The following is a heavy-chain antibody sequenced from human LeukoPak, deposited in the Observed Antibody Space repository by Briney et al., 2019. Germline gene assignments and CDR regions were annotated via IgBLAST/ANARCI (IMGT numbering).Heavy chain of an antibody. CDR1: GFTFSSYW. D-gene: IGHD5-24*01. V-gene: IGHV3-7*03. Sequence: GSLRLSCAASGFTFSSYWMSWVRQAPGKGLEWVADINQDGSQKYYRDSVKGRFTISRDNAKNSLYLEMNSLSAEDTAVYYCARDRGWLQSDYWGQGALVTVSS. J-gene: IGHJ4*02. CDR3: ARDRGWLQSDY. CDR2: INQDGSQK.